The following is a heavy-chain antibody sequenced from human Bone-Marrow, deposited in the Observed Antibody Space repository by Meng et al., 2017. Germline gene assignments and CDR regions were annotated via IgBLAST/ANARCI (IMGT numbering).Heavy chain of an antibody. CDR1: GFTFSSYA. CDR2: FSGSGGST. Sequence: GESLKISCAASGFTFSSYAMSWVRQAPGKGLEWVSAFSGSGGSTYYADSVKGRFTISRDNSKNTLYLQMNSLRAEDTAVYYCAKDIGRRDGYNYYYGMDVWGQGTTVTVSS. J-gene: IGHJ6*02. V-gene: IGHV3-23*01. D-gene: IGHD5-24*01. CDR3: AKDIGRRDGYNYYYGMDV.